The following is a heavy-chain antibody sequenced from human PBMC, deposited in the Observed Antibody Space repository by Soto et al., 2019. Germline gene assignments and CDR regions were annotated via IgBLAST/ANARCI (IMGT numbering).Heavy chain of an antibody. D-gene: IGHD3-10*01. Sequence: EEQLVESGGGWVQPGRSLRLSCAASGFTFDDYAMHWVRQAPGKGLEWVSGINWNSGSIGYADSVKGRFTISRDNAKTSLYLQMNSLRAEDTALYYCAKDRGSGSYAANYYYYGMDVWGQGTTVTVSS. CDR2: INWNSGSI. V-gene: IGHV3-9*01. CDR1: GFTFDDYA. CDR3: AKDRGSGSYAANYYYYGMDV. J-gene: IGHJ6*02.